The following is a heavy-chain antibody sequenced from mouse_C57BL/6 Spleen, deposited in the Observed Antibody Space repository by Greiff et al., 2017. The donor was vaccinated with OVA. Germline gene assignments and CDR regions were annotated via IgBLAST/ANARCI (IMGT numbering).Heavy chain of an antibody. CDR2: ILPGSGST. D-gene: IGHD1-1*01. CDR1: GYTFTGYW. J-gene: IGHJ2*01. Sequence: VQLQQSGAELMKPGASVKLSCKATGYTFTGYWIEWVKQRPGHGLEWIGEILPGSGSTNYNEKFKGKATFTVDTSSTTAYMQLSSLTTEDAAIYYCARDPYYYGSSGFDYWGQGTTLTVSS. V-gene: IGHV1-9*01. CDR3: ARDPYYYGSSGFDY.